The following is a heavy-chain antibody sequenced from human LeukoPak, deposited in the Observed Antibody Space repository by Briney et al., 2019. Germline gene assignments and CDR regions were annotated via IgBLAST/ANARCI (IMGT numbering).Heavy chain of an antibody. CDR2: IYYSGST. V-gene: IGHV4-31*03. CDR1: GGSISSGGYY. J-gene: IGHJ5*02. D-gene: IGHD3-22*01. Sequence: SQTLSLTCTVSGGSISSGGYYWSWIRQHPGKGLEGIVYIYYSGSTYYNPSLKSRVTISVDTSKNQFSLKLSSVTAADTAVYYCARDPYYYDSSGYPINWFDPWGQGTLVTVSS. CDR3: ARDPYYYDSSGYPINWFDP.